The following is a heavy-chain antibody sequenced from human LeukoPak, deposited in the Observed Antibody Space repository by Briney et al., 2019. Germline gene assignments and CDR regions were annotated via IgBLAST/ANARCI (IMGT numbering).Heavy chain of an antibody. CDR2: IYYSGST. Sequence: SETLSLTCTVPGGSISSYYWGWIRQPPGKGLEWIGSIYYSGSTYYNPSLKSRVTISVDTSKNQFSLKLSSVTAADTAVYYCARTYYDYVWGSYRHDAFDIWGQGTMVTVSS. V-gene: IGHV4-39*01. D-gene: IGHD3-16*02. CDR3: ARTYYDYVWGSYRHDAFDI. CDR1: GGSISSYY. J-gene: IGHJ3*02.